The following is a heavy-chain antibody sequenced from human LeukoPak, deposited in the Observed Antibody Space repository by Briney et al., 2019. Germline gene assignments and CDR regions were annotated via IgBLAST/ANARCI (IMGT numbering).Heavy chain of an antibody. D-gene: IGHD4-17*01. V-gene: IGHV3-23*01. CDR1: GFTFSRYA. J-gene: IGHJ4*02. CDR3: AKGHNNGDYGIYFDY. Sequence: GGSLRLACAASGFTFSRYAMSWVRQAPGKGLEWVSVIGGGGGRTYYADSVKGRFSISRDSSKNTLYLQMNSLGAEDTAVYYCAKGHNNGDYGIYFDYWGQGTLVTVSS. CDR2: IGGGGGRT.